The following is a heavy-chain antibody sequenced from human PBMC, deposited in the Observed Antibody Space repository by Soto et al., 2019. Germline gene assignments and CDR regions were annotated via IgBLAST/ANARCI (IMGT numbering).Heavy chain of an antibody. D-gene: IGHD6-19*01. CDR1: GFTFSSYG. CDR2: ISYDGSNK. CDR3: AKDRTRIAVAGHFDY. J-gene: IGHJ4*02. V-gene: IGHV3-30*18. Sequence: QVQLVESGGGVVQPGRSLRLSCAASGFTFSSYGMHWVRQSPGKGLEWVAVISYDGSNKNYADSVKGRFTISRDNSKNSLYLQMNSLRAEDTAVYSCAKDRTRIAVAGHFDYWGQGTLVTVSS.